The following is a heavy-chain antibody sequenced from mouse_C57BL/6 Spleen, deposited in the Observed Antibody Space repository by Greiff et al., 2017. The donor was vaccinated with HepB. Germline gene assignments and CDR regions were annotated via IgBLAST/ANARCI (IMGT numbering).Heavy chain of an antibody. CDR1: GYSITSGYY. D-gene: IGHD2-3*01. CDR2: ISYDGSN. J-gene: IGHJ4*01. V-gene: IGHV3-6*01. CDR3: ARDGYYEDYYAMDY. Sequence: DVKLQESGPGLVKPSQSLSLTCSVTGYSITSGYYWNWIRQFPGNKLEWMGYISYDGSNNYNPSLKNRISITRDTSKNQFFLKLNSVTTEDTATYYCARDGYYEDYYAMDYWGQGTSVTVSS.